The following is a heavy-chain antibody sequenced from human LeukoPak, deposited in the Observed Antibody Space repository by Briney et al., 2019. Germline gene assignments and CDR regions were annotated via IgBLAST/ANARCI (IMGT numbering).Heavy chain of an antibody. CDR1: GFTFSSYA. Sequence: AGGSLRLSCAASGFTFSSYAMSWVRQAPGTGLEWVSAISGSGGSTYYADSVKGRFTISRDNSKNTLYLQMNSLRAEDTAVYYCAKDSYSSSWEYYYGMDVWGQGTTVTVSS. J-gene: IGHJ6*02. D-gene: IGHD6-13*01. V-gene: IGHV3-23*01. CDR3: AKDSYSSSWEYYYGMDV. CDR2: ISGSGGST.